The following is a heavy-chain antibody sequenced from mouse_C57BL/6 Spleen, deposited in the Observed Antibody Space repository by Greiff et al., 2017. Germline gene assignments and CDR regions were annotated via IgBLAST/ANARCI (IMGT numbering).Heavy chain of an antibody. CDR2: IHPNSGST. CDR3: ARSHDGYYAMDY. V-gene: IGHV1-64*01. Sequence: QVQLQQPGAELVKPGASVKLSCKASGYTFTSYWMHWVKQRPGQGLEWIGMIHPNSGSTNYNEKFKSKATLTVDKSSSTAYMQLSSLTFEDSAVYYCARSHDGYYAMDYWGQGTSVTVSS. D-gene: IGHD2-3*01. J-gene: IGHJ4*01. CDR1: GYTFTSYW.